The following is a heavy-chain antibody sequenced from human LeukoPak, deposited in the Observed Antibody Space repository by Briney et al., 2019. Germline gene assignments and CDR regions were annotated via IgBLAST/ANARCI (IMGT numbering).Heavy chain of an antibody. Sequence: GSSLTLFCAPSGLTFSSYCMHWVRQAPGKGLEWVAVISYDGSNKYYADSVKGRLTISRDNSKNTLYLQMNSRRAEDTAVYYCAISSGYMNYWGQGTLVTVSS. D-gene: IGHD3-22*01. CDR1: GLTFSSYC. CDR3: AISSGYMNY. J-gene: IGHJ4*02. V-gene: IGHV3-30*03. CDR2: ISYDGSNK.